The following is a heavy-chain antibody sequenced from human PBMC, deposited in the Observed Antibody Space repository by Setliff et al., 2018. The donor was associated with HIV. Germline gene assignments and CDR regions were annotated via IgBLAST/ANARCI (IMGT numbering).Heavy chain of an antibody. V-gene: IGHV1-2*02. D-gene: IGHD3-9*01. Sequence: ASVKVSCKASGYTFTDYYMHWVRQAPGQGLEWMGWINPNTGGTNYAQKFQGRVTVTRDTSISTAYMDLGRLRSDDTAVYYFARVPVHFEWSPPPSDYYHGMDVWGQGTTVTVSS. CDR1: GYTFTDYY. CDR2: INPNTGGT. CDR3: ARVPVHFEWSPPPSDYYHGMDV. J-gene: IGHJ6*02.